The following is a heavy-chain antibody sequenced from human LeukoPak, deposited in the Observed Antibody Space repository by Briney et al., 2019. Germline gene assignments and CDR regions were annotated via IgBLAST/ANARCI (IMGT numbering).Heavy chain of an antibody. J-gene: IGHJ6*02. Sequence: GGSLRVSCAASGFTFSSYAMSWVRQAPGKGLEWVSAISGSGGSTYYADSVKGRFTISRDNSKNTLYLQMNSLRAEDTAVYYCAKAEWPYHGMDVWGQGTTVTVSS. V-gene: IGHV3-23*01. CDR3: AKAEWPYHGMDV. D-gene: IGHD2-8*01. CDR1: GFTFSSYA. CDR2: ISGSGGST.